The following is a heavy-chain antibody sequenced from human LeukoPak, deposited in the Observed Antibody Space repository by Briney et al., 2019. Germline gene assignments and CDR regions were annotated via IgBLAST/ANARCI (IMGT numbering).Heavy chain of an antibody. CDR2: IYYSGST. CDR1: GGSISSSSYY. D-gene: IGHD3-22*01. Sequence: ASETLSLTCTVSGGSISSSSYYWGWIRQPPGKGLEWIGSIYYSGSTYYNPSLKSRVTISVDTSKNQFSLKLSSVTAADTAVYYCARDRSSGYYSDAFDIWGQGTMVTVSS. CDR3: ARDRSSGYYSDAFDI. J-gene: IGHJ3*02. V-gene: IGHV4-39*02.